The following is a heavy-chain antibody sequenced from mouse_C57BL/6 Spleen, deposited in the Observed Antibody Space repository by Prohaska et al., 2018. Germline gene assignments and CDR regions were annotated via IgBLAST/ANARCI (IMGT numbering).Heavy chain of an antibody. D-gene: IGHD1-2*01. Sequence: EVQLQQSGPELVKPGASVKISCKASGYTFTDYYMNWVKQSHGKSLEWIGDINPNNGGTSYNQKFKGKATVTVDKSSSTAYMELRSLTSEDSAVYYCARGGYGPFDYWGQGTTLTVSS. CDR1: GYTFTDYY. J-gene: IGHJ2*01. V-gene: IGHV1-26*01. CDR3: ARGGYGPFDY. CDR2: INPNNGGT.